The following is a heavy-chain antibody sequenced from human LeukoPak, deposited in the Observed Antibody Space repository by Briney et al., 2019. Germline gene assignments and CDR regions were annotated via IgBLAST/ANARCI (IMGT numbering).Heavy chain of an antibody. CDR1: GFTFSNYA. CDR2: ISGGSGNI. Sequence: GGSLRLSCSVYGFTFSNYAMHWVRQAPGKGLEWVSLISGGSGNIYYVDSVKGRFTISRDNSKNTLYVQMTSLRAEDTAIYYCAKGSDYYGSVTSKKTDWGQGTLVTVSS. CDR3: AKGSDYYGSVTSKKTD. D-gene: IGHD3-10*01. J-gene: IGHJ4*02. V-gene: IGHV3-23*01.